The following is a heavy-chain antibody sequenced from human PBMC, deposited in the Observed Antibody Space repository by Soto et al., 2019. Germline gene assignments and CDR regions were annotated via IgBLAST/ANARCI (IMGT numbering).Heavy chain of an antibody. CDR1: GASIGTTYW. J-gene: IGHJ4*02. CDR2: IHYSGTT. CDR3: TRALLKSLDY. V-gene: IGHV4-4*02. Sequence: QVQLQESGPGLVKPSETLSLTCAVSGASIGTTYWWSWVRQPPGEGLEWIGEIHYSGTTNYNPSLKSRVXIXXDKSKNQFSLNLNSVTAADTAMYYCTRALLKSLDYWGQGTLVTVSS. D-gene: IGHD3-9*01.